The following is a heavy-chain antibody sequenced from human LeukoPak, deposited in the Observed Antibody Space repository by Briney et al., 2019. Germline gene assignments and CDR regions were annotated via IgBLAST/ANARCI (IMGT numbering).Heavy chain of an antibody. Sequence: GASVKVSCKASGYTFTGYYMHWVRQAPGQGLEWMGWINPNSGGTNYAQKFQGRVTMTRDTSISTAYMELSRLRSDDTAVYYCARSSWEQLPETEKSSPSLRFDYWGQGTLVTVSS. CDR3: ARSSWEQLPETEKSSPSLRFDY. CDR1: GYTFTGYY. D-gene: IGHD1-26*01. J-gene: IGHJ4*02. V-gene: IGHV1-2*02. CDR2: INPNSGGT.